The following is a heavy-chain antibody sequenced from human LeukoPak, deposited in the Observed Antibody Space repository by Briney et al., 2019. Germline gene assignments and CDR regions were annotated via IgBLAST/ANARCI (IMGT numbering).Heavy chain of an antibody. CDR1: GFAFSAYS. J-gene: IGHJ6*03. Sequence: GGPLRLSCAASGFAFSAYSMNWVRQAPGKGLEWVAYVHYDGSKIYYTDSVKGRFTISRDNSKHTAYLQMSSLTTDDTGVYYCAKDQVPMDVWGKGTTVTVSS. CDR2: VHYDGSKI. CDR3: AKDQVPMDV. V-gene: IGHV3-30*02.